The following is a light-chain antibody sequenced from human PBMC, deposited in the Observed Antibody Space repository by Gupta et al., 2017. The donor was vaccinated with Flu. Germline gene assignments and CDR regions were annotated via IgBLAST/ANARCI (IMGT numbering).Light chain of an antibody. CDR3: GTWDSGLSARYV. CDR2: VNN. Sequence: QSVLTQPPSVSAAPGQKVTISCSGSISNIGNNYVSWYQQLPGTAPKLLIYVNNKRRSGRPDRFSVSTSGASATPGITGLQTGDEADYYCGTWDSGLSARYVFGTGTKVNGL. CDR1: ISNIGNNY. J-gene: IGLJ1*01. V-gene: IGLV1-51*01.